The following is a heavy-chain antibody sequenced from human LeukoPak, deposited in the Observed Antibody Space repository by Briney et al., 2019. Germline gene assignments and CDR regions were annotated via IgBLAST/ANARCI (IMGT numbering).Heavy chain of an antibody. CDR3: ATAGQWLEFDY. D-gene: IGHD6-19*01. Sequence: EVSVKVSCKVSGYTLTELSMHWVGQAPGKGLEWMGGFDPEDGETIYAQKFQGRVTMTEDTSTDTAYMELSSLRSEDTAVYYCATAGQWLEFDYWGQGTLVTVSS. J-gene: IGHJ4*02. CDR2: FDPEDGET. CDR1: GYTLTELS. V-gene: IGHV1-24*01.